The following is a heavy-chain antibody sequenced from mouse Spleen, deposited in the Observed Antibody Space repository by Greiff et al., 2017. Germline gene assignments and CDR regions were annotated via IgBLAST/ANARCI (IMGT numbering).Heavy chain of an antibody. CDR3: AKDNYTASSDSCFDV. V-gene: IGHV2-2*01. CDR2: IWSGGST. Sequence: QVQLQQSGPGLVQPSQSLSITCTVSGFSLTSYGVHWVRQSPGKGLEWLGVIWSGGSTDYNAAFISRLSISKANSKSQVFFKMNSLQAEMTAIYYCAKDNYTASSDSCFDVWGTGTTVTVSS. CDR1: GFSLTSYG. J-gene: IGHJ1*03. D-gene: IGHD1-1*01.